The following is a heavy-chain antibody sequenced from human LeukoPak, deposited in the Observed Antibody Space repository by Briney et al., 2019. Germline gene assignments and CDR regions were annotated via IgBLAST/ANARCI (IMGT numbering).Heavy chain of an antibody. CDR1: GGSISSSNW. D-gene: IGHD1-26*01. CDR2: IYHSGST. CDR3: ARALYSGRRAGAFDI. Sequence: SGTLSLTCAVSGGSISSSNWWSWVRQPPGKGLEWIGEIYHSGSTNYNPSLKSRVTISVDTSKNQFSLKLSSVTAADTAVYYCARALYSGRRAGAFDIWGQGTMVTVSS. J-gene: IGHJ3*02. V-gene: IGHV4-4*02.